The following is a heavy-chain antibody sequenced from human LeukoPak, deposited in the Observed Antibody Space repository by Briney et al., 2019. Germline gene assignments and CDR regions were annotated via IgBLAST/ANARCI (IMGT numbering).Heavy chain of an antibody. CDR3: ARSADVTTNFDY. CDR2: IYYSGST. D-gene: IGHD4-17*01. CDR1: GGSISTYY. J-gene: IGHJ4*02. V-gene: IGHV4-59*12. Sequence: PSETLSLTCTVSGGSISTYYWSWIRQPPGKGLEWIGYIYYSGSTNYSPSLQSRVTMSVDTSKNQFSLKLSSVTAADTAVYYCARSADVTTNFDYWGQGTLVTVSS.